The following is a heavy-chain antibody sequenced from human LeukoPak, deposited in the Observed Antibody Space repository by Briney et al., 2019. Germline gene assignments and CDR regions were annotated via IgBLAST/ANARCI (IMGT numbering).Heavy chain of an antibody. CDR2: ISGSGGST. D-gene: IGHD6-13*01. CDR1: GFTFSSYA. V-gene: IGHV3-23*01. CDR3: AKDPLYSSWLPWDDY. Sequence: GGSLRLSCAASGFTFSSYAMSWVRQAPGKGLEWVSAISGSGGSTYYADSVKGRFTISRDNSKNTLYLQMNSLRAEDTAVYYCAKDPLYSSWLPWDDYWGQGTLVTVSS. J-gene: IGHJ4*02.